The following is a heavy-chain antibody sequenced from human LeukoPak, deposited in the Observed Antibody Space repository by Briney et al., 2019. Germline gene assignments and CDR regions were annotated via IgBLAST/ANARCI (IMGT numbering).Heavy chain of an antibody. CDR2: IDPSGGST. Sequence: ASVKVSCKASGYTFTNYCIHCVRQAPGQGLEWMGIIDPSGGSTSYAQKFRGRVTMTRDMSTSTVYMELSSLRSEDTAVYHCARGSSGSYLNYFDYWGQGTLVTVSS. D-gene: IGHD1-26*01. J-gene: IGHJ4*02. V-gene: IGHV1-46*01. CDR1: GYTFTNYC. CDR3: ARGSSGSYLNYFDY.